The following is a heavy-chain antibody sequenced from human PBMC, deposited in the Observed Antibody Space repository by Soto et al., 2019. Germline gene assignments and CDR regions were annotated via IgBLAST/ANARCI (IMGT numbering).Heavy chain of an antibody. CDR3: ARHGYSSGWYGPRGGY. Sequence: QLQLQESGPGLVKPSETLSLTCTVSGGSISSSSYYWGWIRQPPGKGLEWIGSIYYSGSTYYNPSLKSRVTISVDTSKNQFSLKLSSVTAADTAVYYCARHGYSSGWYGPRGGYWGQGTLVTVSS. CDR2: IYYSGST. J-gene: IGHJ4*02. D-gene: IGHD6-19*01. CDR1: GGSISSSSYY. V-gene: IGHV4-39*01.